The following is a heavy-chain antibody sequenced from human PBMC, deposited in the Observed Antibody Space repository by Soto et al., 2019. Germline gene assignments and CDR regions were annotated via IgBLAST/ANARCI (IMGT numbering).Heavy chain of an antibody. CDR2: IRKDGNEK. V-gene: IGHV3-7*01. D-gene: IGHD6-19*01. CDR1: AFTFSSYW. J-gene: IGHJ5*01. CDR3: MGGYGWLSDS. Sequence: EVQLVESGGGLVQPGGSLRLSCKASAFTFSSYWMNWVRHTPGKGLEWVAIIRKDGNEKIYVDSVKGRFTTSRDNAQNSLYLQMNSLRVEDTAVYYCMGGYGWLSDSWGQGTLVTVSS.